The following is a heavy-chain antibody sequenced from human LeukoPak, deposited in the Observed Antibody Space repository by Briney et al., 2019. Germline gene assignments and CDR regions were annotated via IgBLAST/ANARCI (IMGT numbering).Heavy chain of an antibody. CDR2: INPSGGST. V-gene: IGHV1-46*01. CDR1: GYTFTGYY. CDR3: ARGPYYYDSSGYYDDAFDI. Sequence: ASVKVSCKASGYTFTGYYMHWVRQAPGQGLEWMGIINPSGGSTSYAQKFQGRVTMTRDMSTSTVYMELSSLRSEDTAVYYCARGPYYYDSSGYYDDAFDIWGQGTMVTVSS. J-gene: IGHJ3*02. D-gene: IGHD3-22*01.